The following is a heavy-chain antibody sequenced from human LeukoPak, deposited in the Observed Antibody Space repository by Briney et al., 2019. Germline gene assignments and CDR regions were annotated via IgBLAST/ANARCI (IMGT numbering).Heavy chain of an antibody. CDR1: GGSISSSSYY. D-gene: IGHD4-17*01. Sequence: SETLSLTCTVSGGSISSSSYYWGWIRQPPGKGLEWIGRIYYSGSTYYNPSLKSRVTISVDTSKNQFSLKLSSVTAADTAVYYCARQAVTLLNYYYGMDVWGQGTTVTVSS. J-gene: IGHJ6*02. CDR3: ARQAVTLLNYYYGMDV. V-gene: IGHV4-39*01. CDR2: IYYSGST.